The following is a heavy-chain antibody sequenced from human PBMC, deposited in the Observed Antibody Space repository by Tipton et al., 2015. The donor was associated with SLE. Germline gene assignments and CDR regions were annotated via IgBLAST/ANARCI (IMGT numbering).Heavy chain of an antibody. J-gene: IGHJ5*02. Sequence: TLSLTCTVSGGSISSSSYYWGWIRQPPGKGLEWIGSIYYSGSTYYNPSLKSRVIISLDTTKNQFSLKLISVTAADTAVYYCARGDTMVRMYSPWGQGTLLTVSS. CDR3: ARGDTMVRMYSP. D-gene: IGHD3-10*01. V-gene: IGHV4-39*07. CDR2: IYYSGST. CDR1: GGSISSSSYY.